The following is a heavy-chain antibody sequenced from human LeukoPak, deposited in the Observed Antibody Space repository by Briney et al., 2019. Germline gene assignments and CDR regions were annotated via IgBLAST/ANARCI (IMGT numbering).Heavy chain of an antibody. D-gene: IGHD3-16*02. V-gene: IGHV3-64D*06. CDR1: GFTVTNYA. CDR3: VRDLSGMDV. Sequence: GGSLRLSCLASGFTVTNYAMHWVRQAPGKGLDYVSVLYSRGTSAYYADSVKGRFTVSRDSSKNTLYLQMSSLRIEDTAIYYCVRDLSGMDVWGRGTTVTVSS. J-gene: IGHJ6*02. CDR2: LYSRGTSA.